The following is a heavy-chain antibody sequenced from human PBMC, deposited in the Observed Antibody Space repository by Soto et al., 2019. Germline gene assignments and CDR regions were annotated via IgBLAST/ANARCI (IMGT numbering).Heavy chain of an antibody. D-gene: IGHD3-16*02. Sequence: PGGSLRLSCAASGFTFSSYARSWVRQAPGKGLEWVSAISGSGGSTYYADSVKGRFTISRDNSKNTLYLQLNSLRAEDTAVYYCAKDGKGSYDYVWGSYRSSPPSYNWFDPWGQGTLVTVSS. CDR3: AKDGKGSYDYVWGSYRSSPPSYNWFDP. CDR2: ISGSGGST. V-gene: IGHV3-23*01. CDR1: GFTFSSYA. J-gene: IGHJ5*02.